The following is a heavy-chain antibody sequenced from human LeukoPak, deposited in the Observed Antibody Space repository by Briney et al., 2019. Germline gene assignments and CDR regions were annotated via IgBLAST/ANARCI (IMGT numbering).Heavy chain of an antibody. CDR2: FHTDGGT. J-gene: IGHJ4*02. D-gene: IGHD4-17*01. V-gene: IGHV3-13*01. Sequence: GGSLRLPCAASGFTFSNYDMHWVRQAPGKGLEWVSAFHTDGGTYYLDSVKGRFTISREDAKNSLYLQMNTPRAGDTAVYYCARGSGPGVTTIDSWGQGTLVIVSS. CDR1: GFTFSNYD. CDR3: ARGSGPGVTTIDS.